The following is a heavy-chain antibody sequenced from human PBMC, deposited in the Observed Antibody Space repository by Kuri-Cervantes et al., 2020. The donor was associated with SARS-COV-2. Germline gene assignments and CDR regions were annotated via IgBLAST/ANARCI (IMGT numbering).Heavy chain of an antibody. CDR3: ARRGPTTVTTFTALAEVGFQH. V-gene: IGHV4-34*01. J-gene: IGHJ1*01. CDR2: INHSGST. D-gene: IGHD4-17*01. CDR1: GGSFSGYY. Sequence: SQTLSLTCVVHGGSFSGYYWSWIRQPPGKGLEWIGEINHSGSTNYNPSLKSRVTISVDTPKNQFSLKLSSVTAADTAVYYCARRGPTTVTTFTALAEVGFQHWGQGTLVTVSS.